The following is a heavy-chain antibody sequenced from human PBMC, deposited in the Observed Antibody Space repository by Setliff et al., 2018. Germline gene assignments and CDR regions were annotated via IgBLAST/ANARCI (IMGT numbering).Heavy chain of an antibody. CDR1: GYTFTSYD. J-gene: IGHJ4*02. Sequence: VASVKVSCKASGYTFTSYDINWVRQATGQGLEWMGWMNPNSGNTGYAQKFQGRVTMTRNTSISTAYMELSSLRSEDTAVYYCAREYSSGWYETGDYWGQGTLVTVSS. CDR3: AREYSSGWYETGDY. V-gene: IGHV1-8*01. D-gene: IGHD6-19*01. CDR2: MNPNSGNT.